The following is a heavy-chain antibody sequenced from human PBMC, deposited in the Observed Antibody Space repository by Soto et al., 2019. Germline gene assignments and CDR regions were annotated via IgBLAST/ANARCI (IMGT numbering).Heavy chain of an antibody. CDR3: ARGDTYYDFWSGYSTARDAFDI. Sequence: QVQLVQSGAEVKKPGASVKVSCKASGYTFTSYGISWVRQAPGQGLEWMGWNSAYNGNTNYAQKLQGRVTMTTDTSTSTAYMELRSLRSDDTAVYYCARGDTYYDFWSGYSTARDAFDIWGQGTMVTVS. V-gene: IGHV1-18*01. CDR2: NSAYNGNT. CDR1: GYTFTSYG. J-gene: IGHJ3*02. D-gene: IGHD3-3*01.